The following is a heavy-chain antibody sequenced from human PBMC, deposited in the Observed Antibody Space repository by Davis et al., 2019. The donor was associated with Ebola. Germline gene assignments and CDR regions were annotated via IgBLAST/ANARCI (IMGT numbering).Heavy chain of an antibody. CDR1: GYTFTTYW. D-gene: IGHD5-24*01. V-gene: IGHV5-51*01. Sequence: GKSLKISCKASGYTFTTYWIGWVRQMPGQGLEWMGIIYPGDSDTRYSPSFQGQVTISVDKSISTAYLQWSSLRAADTAIYYCARGTNGYNPGGYFDSWGQGTLVTVSS. CDR3: ARGTNGYNPGGYFDS. J-gene: IGHJ4*02. CDR2: IYPGDSDT.